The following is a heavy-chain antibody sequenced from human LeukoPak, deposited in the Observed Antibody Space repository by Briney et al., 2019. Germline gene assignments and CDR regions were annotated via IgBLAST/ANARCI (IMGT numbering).Heavy chain of an antibody. V-gene: IGHV3-11*04. CDR2: ISSSGSTI. CDR3: ASEHITGTQSTFDY. J-gene: IGHJ4*02. CDR1: GFTFSDYY. D-gene: IGHD1-20*01. Sequence: PGGSLRLSCAASGFTFSDYYMSWIRQAPGKGLEWVSYISSSGSTIYYADSVKGRFTISRDNAKNSLYLQMNSLRAEDTAVYYCASEHITGTQSTFDYWGQGTLVTVSS.